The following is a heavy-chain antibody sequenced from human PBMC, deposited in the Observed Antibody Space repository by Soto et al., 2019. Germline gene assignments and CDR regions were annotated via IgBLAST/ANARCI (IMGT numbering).Heavy chain of an antibody. J-gene: IGHJ3*02. V-gene: IGHV4-31*03. Sequence: SETLSLTCTVSGGSISSGGYYWSWIGQHPGKGLEWIGYIYYSGSTYYNPSLKSRVTISVDTSKNQFSLKLSSVTAADTAVYYCARDADHCSGGSCYGGLAFDIWGQGTMVT. CDR2: IYYSGST. CDR1: GGSISSGGYY. CDR3: ARDADHCSGGSCYGGLAFDI. D-gene: IGHD2-15*01.